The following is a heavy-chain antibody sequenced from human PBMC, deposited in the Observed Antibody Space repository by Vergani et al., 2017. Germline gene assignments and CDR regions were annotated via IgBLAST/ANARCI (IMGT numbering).Heavy chain of an antibody. V-gene: IGHV4-59*01. Sequence: QVQLQESGPGLVKPSETLSLTCTVSGGSISSYYWSWIRQPPGKGLEWIGYIYYSGSTNYNPSLKSRVTISVDTSKNHFSLKLSSVTAADTAVYYCARVAAVACTFVDYWGQGTLVTVSS. CDR1: GGSISSYY. CDR3: ARVAAVACTFVDY. J-gene: IGHJ4*02. CDR2: IYYSGST. D-gene: IGHD6-19*01.